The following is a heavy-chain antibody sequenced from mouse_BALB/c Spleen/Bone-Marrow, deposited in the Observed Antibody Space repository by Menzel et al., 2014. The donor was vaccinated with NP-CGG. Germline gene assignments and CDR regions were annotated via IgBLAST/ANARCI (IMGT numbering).Heavy chain of an antibody. CDR1: GFTFSSFG. CDR3: ARSRLRGYYFDY. CDR2: ISSGSSTI. Sequence: DVKLVESGGGLVQPGGSRKLSCAASGFTFSSFGVHWVRQAPEKGLEWVAYISSGSSTIYYADTLKGRFTISRDNPKNTLFLQMTSLRSEDTAMYYCARSRLRGYYFDYWGQGTTLTVSS. D-gene: IGHD3-2*02. V-gene: IGHV5-17*02. J-gene: IGHJ2*01.